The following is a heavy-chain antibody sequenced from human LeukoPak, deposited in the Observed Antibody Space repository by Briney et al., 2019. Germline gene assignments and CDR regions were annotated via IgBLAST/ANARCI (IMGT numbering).Heavy chain of an antibody. CDR3: ARENCSGGSCYVYYFDY. D-gene: IGHD2-15*01. CDR2: ISSSSSTI. Sequence: EGSLRLSCAASGFTFSSYSMNWVRQAPGKGLEWVSYISSSSSTIYYADSVKGRFTISRDNAKNSLYLQMNSLRAEDTAVYYCARENCSGGSCYVYYFDYWGQGTLVTVSS. CDR1: GFTFSSYS. J-gene: IGHJ4*02. V-gene: IGHV3-48*01.